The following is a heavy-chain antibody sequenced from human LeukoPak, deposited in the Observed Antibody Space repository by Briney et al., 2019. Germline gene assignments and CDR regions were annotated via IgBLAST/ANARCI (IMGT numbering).Heavy chain of an antibody. D-gene: IGHD6-19*01. Sequence: GGSLRLSCAASGFTLSSYAMSWVRQAPGKGLEWVSAISDTGNTYHADSVKGRFTISRDSSKNTLYLQMNSLRAEDTAVYYCARVRNVNSVAGTVDYWGQGTLVTVSS. CDR1: GFTLSSYA. CDR3: ARVRNVNSVAGTVDY. V-gene: IGHV3-23*01. J-gene: IGHJ4*02. CDR2: ISDTGNT.